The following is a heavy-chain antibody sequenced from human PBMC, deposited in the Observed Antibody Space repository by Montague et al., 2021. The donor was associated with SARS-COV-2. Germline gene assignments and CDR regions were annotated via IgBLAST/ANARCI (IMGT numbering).Heavy chain of an antibody. D-gene: IGHD3-10*01. CDR1: GGSFSGNY. Sequence: SETLSLTCAVYGGSFSGNYWDWIRQPPGKGLEWIGEINHGGSTNYNPSLKSRLTISADTPKNQFSLKLTSVAAAATAVYYCARLRDGVVPSPILGVGPYYSYYYMDVWGKGTTVTVSS. J-gene: IGHJ6*03. CDR2: INHGGST. V-gene: IGHV4-34*01. CDR3: ARLRDGVVPSPILGVGPYYSYYYMDV.